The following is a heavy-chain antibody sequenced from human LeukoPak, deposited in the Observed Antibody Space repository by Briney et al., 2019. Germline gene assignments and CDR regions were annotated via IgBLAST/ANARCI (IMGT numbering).Heavy chain of an antibody. CDR2: ISDGGTTI. V-gene: IGHV3-11*04. Sequence: GGSLRLSCAASGFTFTAYYMSWIRQAPGKGLQWLSYISDGGTTIFYADSVKGRFTISRDNAKNSLYLQLSILKGEDTAVYYCARVGKVGATGALDIWGQGTLVTVSS. J-gene: IGHJ3*02. D-gene: IGHD1-26*01. CDR1: GFTFTAYY. CDR3: ARVGKVGATGALDI.